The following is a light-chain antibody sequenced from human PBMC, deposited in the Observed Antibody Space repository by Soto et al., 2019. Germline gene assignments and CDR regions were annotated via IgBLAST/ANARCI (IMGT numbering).Light chain of an antibody. V-gene: IGKV1-12*01. Sequence: EIHMTHSPSSLSASAVDRVTITCRASQGISSWLAWYQQKPGNAPKLLIYAASSLQSGVPSRFSGSGSGTDFTLTISSLQPEDFATYHCQQANSFPRTFGQGTKVDIK. CDR1: QGISSW. CDR2: AAS. J-gene: IGKJ1*01. CDR3: QQANSFPRT.